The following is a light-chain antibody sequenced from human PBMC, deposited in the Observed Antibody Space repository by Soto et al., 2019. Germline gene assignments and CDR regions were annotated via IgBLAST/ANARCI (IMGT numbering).Light chain of an antibody. V-gene: IGLV2-14*01. Sequence: QSALTQPASVSGSPGQSITISCTGTSSDVGDYNYVSWYQQDPGKAPKLMIYVVSNRPSGVSNRFSGSKSGNTASLTISGLQAEDEADYYCSSYTSGSTLVVFGGGTKVTVL. CDR1: SSDVGDYNY. J-gene: IGLJ2*01. CDR2: VVS. CDR3: SSYTSGSTLVV.